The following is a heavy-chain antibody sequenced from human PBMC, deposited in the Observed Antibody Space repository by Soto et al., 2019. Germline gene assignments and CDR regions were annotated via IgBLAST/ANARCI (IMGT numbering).Heavy chain of an antibody. CDR2: ISYDGSNK. D-gene: IGHD2-2*01. CDR3: AKPPAEYPGASVFDY. Sequence: QVQLVESGGGVVQPGRSLRLSCAASGFTFSSYGMHWVRQAPGKGLEWVAVISYDGSNKYYADSVKGRFTISRDNSKNTLYLQMNSLRAEDTAVYYCAKPPAEYPGASVFDYWGQGTLVTVSS. J-gene: IGHJ4*02. CDR1: GFTFSSYG. V-gene: IGHV3-30*18.